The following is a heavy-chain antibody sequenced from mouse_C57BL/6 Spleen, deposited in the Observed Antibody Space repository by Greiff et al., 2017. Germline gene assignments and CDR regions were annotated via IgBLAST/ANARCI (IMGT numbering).Heavy chain of an antibody. J-gene: IGHJ4*01. CDR3: ARGATVVALYAMDY. CDR1: GYTFTSYG. D-gene: IGHD1-1*01. V-gene: IGHV1-81*01. Sequence: VQRVESGAELARPGASVKLSCKASGYTFTSYGISWVKQRTGQGLEWIGEIYPRSGNTYYNEKFKGKATLTADKSSSPAFMERRSLTSEDSAVYFWARGATVVALYAMDYWGQGTSVTVSS. CDR2: IYPRSGNT.